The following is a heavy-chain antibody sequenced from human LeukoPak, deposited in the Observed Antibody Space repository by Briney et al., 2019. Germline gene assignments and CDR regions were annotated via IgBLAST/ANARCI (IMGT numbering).Heavy chain of an antibody. CDR1: GGSLSGYY. CDR3: ARAGYVWGSYRPYFDY. CDR2: INHSGST. D-gene: IGHD3-16*02. J-gene: IGHJ4*02. V-gene: IGHV4-34*01. Sequence: PSETLSLTCAVYGGSLSGYYWSWIRHPPGKGLEWIGEINHSGSTNSTPSLTSRVTISVDTSKNPFSLKLSSVSAPRTAVYYSARAGYVWGSYRPYFDYWGQGTLVTGSS.